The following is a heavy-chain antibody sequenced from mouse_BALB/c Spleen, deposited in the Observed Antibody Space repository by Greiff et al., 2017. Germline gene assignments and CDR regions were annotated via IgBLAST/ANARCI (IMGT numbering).Heavy chain of an antibody. J-gene: IGHJ1*01. Sequence: EVKVVESGGGLVQPGGSLKLSCAASGFTFSSYTMSWVRQTPEKRLEWVAYISNGGGSTYYPDTVKGRFTISRDNAKNTLYLQMSSLKSEDTAMYYCARHNGNYERYFDVWGAGTTVTVSS. V-gene: IGHV5-12-2*01. CDR2: ISNGGGST. D-gene: IGHD2-1*01. CDR3: ARHNGNYERYFDV. CDR1: GFTFSSYT.